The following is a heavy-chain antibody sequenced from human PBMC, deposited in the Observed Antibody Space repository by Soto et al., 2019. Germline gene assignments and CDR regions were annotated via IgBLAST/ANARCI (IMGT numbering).Heavy chain of an antibody. CDR3: ARDGTTVTTKGYYYMDV. CDR1: GFTFSSYG. D-gene: IGHD4-17*01. Sequence: PGGSLRLSCAASGFTFSSYGMHWVRQAPGKGLEWVAVIWYDGSNKYYADSVKGRFTISRDNSKNTLYLQMNSLRAEDTAVYYCARDGTTVTTKGYYYMDVWGKGTTVTVSS. V-gene: IGHV3-33*01. CDR2: IWYDGSNK. J-gene: IGHJ6*03.